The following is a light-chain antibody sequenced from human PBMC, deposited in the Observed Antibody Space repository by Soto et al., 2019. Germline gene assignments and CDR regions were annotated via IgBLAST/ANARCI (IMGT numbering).Light chain of an antibody. CDR3: QQRSKWPFT. V-gene: IGKV3-11*01. Sequence: IVMTQSPATLSVSPGERATLSCRASQSVTTYLACYQQKPGQAPRLLIYDASNKATGIPARFSGSGSGTDFTLTISSLEPGDFAVYYCQQRSKWPFTFGPGTKVDI. CDR2: DAS. J-gene: IGKJ3*01. CDR1: QSVTTY.